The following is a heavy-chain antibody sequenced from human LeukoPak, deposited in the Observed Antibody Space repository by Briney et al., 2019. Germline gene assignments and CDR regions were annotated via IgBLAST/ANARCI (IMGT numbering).Heavy chain of an antibody. CDR3: ARMGHSGSPFDY. Sequence: SEKVSCKASGCTFSSYTIRWVRQAPGPGLEWMGRIIPILGIANYAQKFQGRVTITADKSTSTAYMELSSLRSEDTAVYYCARMGHSGSPFDYWGQGTLVTVSS. CDR1: GCTFSSYT. D-gene: IGHD1-26*01. J-gene: IGHJ4*02. CDR2: IIPILGIA. V-gene: IGHV1-69*02.